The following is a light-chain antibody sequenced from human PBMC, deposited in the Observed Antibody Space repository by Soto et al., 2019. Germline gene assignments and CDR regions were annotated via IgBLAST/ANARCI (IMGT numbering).Light chain of an antibody. CDR3: QQFGISPT. CDR2: DAS. V-gene: IGKV3D-20*01. CDR1: QSLSNNY. Sequence: EIVLTQSPATLSLSPGERVTLSCGASQSLSNNYLAWYQQRPGLAPRLLIFDASSRATGIPDRFSGSGSGTDFTLTISRLEPEDFAVYYCQQFGISPTFGGGTKVEFK. J-gene: IGKJ4*01.